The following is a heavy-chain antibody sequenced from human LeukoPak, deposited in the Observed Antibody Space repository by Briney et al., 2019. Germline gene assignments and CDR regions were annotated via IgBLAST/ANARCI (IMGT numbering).Heavy chain of an antibody. CDR3: ARESIAPRPSIPSVWLNYYYYYYGMDV. J-gene: IGHJ6*02. CDR2: IYYGGST. CDR1: GGSISNYH. D-gene: IGHD6-6*01. V-gene: IGHV4-59*01. Sequence: KPSETLSLTCTVSGGSISNYHWSWIRQPPGRGLEWIGYIYYGGSTNYNPSLKSRVTISVDTSKNQFSLKLSSVTAADTAVYYCARESIAPRPSIPSVWLNYYYYYYGMDVRGQGTTVTVSS.